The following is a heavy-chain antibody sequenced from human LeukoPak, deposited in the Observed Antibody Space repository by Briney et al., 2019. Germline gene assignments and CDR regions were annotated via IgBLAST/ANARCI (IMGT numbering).Heavy chain of an antibody. CDR2: ISNDGVKK. CDR3: AKDYYVRGSYPGYEY. D-gene: IGHD3-16*02. CDR1: AFTFSSYG. V-gene: IGHV3-30*18. J-gene: IGHJ4*02. Sequence: GGSLRLSCAASAFTFSSYGMHWVRQAPGKGLEWVAVISNDGVKKYYADSVKDRFTISRDNSKNTLYLQMNSLRPVDTAVYYCAKDYYVRGSYPGYEYWGQGTLVTVSS.